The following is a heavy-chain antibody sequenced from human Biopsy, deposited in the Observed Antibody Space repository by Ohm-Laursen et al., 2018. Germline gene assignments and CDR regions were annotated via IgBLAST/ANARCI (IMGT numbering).Heavy chain of an antibody. CDR2: IYYSGRT. V-gene: IGHV4-59*01. J-gene: IGHJ6*02. CDR1: GGSISSDY. Sequence: SGTLSLPCTVSGGSISSDYWSWIRQTPGKGLEWIGYIYYSGRTNYNPSLKSRVTISVDTSKNQFSLRLNSVTAADTAVYCCARATNSTGWPYYYFYGMDVWGQGTTVTVSS. D-gene: IGHD2/OR15-2a*01. CDR3: ARATNSTGWPYYYFYGMDV.